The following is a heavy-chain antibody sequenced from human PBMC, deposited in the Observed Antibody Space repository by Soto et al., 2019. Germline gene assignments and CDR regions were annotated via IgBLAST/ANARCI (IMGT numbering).Heavy chain of an antibody. V-gene: IGHV4-34*01. D-gene: IGHD3-3*01. Sequence: SETLSLTCAVYGGSFSGYYWSWIRQPPGKGLEWIGEINHSGSTNYNPSLKSRVTISVDTSKNQFSLKLSSVTAADTAVYYCARGGSITIFGVVSDYYGMDVWGQGTTVTVSS. CDR2: INHSGST. CDR3: ARGGSITIFGVVSDYYGMDV. J-gene: IGHJ6*02. CDR1: GGSFSGYY.